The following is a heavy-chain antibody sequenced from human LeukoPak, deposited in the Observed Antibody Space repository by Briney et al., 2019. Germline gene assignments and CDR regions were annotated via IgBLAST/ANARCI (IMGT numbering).Heavy chain of an antibody. D-gene: IGHD5-18*01. CDR2: IYYRGNT. CDR1: GGSISSSNYF. V-gene: IGHV4-39*01. CDR3: ARQKYIGRNNWFDA. Sequence: PATLSLACSVSGGSISSSNYFWGWIRQPPGMGLEWIASIYYRGNTYYNPSLKSRVTIYIDTSKNHFSLKVTSVTAADTAIYYCARQKYIGRNNWFDAWGQGSLVTVSS. J-gene: IGHJ5*02.